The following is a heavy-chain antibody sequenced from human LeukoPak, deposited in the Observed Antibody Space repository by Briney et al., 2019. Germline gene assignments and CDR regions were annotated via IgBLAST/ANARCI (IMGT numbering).Heavy chain of an antibody. V-gene: IGHV4-59*12. J-gene: IGHJ6*03. CDR3: ARERSGYFAYYCYMDV. Sequence: SETLSLTCTVSGGSISSYYWSWIRQPPAKGLEWIGYIYYSGSTNYNPSLKSRVTMSVDTSKNQFSLKLSSVTAADTAGYYCARERSGYFAYYCYMDVWGKGTTVTISS. D-gene: IGHD5-12*01. CDR2: IYYSGST. CDR1: GGSISSYY.